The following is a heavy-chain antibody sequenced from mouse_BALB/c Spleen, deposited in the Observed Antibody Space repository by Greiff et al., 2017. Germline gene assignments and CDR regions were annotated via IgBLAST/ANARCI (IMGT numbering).Heavy chain of an antibody. CDR2: ISSGSSTI. J-gene: IGHJ2*01. CDR1: GFTFSSFG. D-gene: IGHD1-1*01. CDR3: ARSVTTVVPYFDY. Sequence: DVMLVESGGGLVQPGGSRKLSCAASGFTFSSFGMHWVRQAPEKGLEWVAYISSGSSTIYYADTVKGRFTISRDNPKNTLFLQMTSLRSEDTAMYYCARSVTTVVPYFDYWGQGTTLTVSS. V-gene: IGHV5-17*02.